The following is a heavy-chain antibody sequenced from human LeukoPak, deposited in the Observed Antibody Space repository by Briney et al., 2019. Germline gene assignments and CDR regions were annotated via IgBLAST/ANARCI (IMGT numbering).Heavy chain of an antibody. D-gene: IGHD6-19*01. Sequence: SETLSLTCTVSGGSISSYYWSWIRQPPGKGLEWIGEINHSGSTNYNPSLKSRVTISVDTSKNQFSLKLSSVTAADTAVYYCARVSSSSGWYLVRHMYFDYWGQGTLVTVSS. CDR2: INHSGST. CDR1: GGSISSYY. J-gene: IGHJ4*02. V-gene: IGHV4-34*01. CDR3: ARVSSSSGWYLVRHMYFDY.